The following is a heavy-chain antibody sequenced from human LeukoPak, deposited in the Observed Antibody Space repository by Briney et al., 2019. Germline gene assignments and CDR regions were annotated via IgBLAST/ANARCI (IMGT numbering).Heavy chain of an antibody. V-gene: IGHV1-3*01. CDR2: VNAGNGNT. J-gene: IGHJ4*02. CDR1: GYTFTRDA. CDR3: ARESPCSGGGCHTRLDY. Sequence: ASVKVSCKASGYTFTRDAIHWVRQAPGQRLEWMGWVNAGNGNTKYSQKSQGRVTITRDTSASTAYMELSSLRSEDTAMYYCARESPCSGGGCHTRLDYWGQGTLVTVSS. D-gene: IGHD2-15*01.